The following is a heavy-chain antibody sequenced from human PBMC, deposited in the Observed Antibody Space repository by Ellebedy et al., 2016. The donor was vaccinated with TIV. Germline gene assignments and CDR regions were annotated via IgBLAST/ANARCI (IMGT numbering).Heavy chain of an antibody. D-gene: IGHD4-17*01. V-gene: IGHV3-7*01. CDR1: RFTFSSYW. CDR2: INQGGSER. Sequence: GGSLRLSCVASRFTFSSYWMSWVRQAPGKGLEWVANINQGGSERHYVDSVKGRFTISRDNAKNSLYLEMNSLRAEDTAVYYCATDGSYGDYLSPAHAFEIWGQGTVVAVSS. J-gene: IGHJ3*02. CDR3: ATDGSYGDYLSPAHAFEI.